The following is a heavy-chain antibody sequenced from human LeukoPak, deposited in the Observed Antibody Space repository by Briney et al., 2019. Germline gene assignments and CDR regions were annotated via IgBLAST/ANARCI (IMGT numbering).Heavy chain of an antibody. D-gene: IGHD3-10*01. J-gene: IGHJ6*03. CDR1: GFTFSSYW. V-gene: IGHV3-74*01. Sequence: GGSLRLSCVASGFTFSSYWMHWVRQVPGKGLVWVSRINRDGSSTDYADSVKGRFTISRDNAKNTLYLQMNSLRAEDTAVYYCVRATLLLRGVDADMDVWGKGTTVTVSS. CDR3: VRATLLLRGVDADMDV. CDR2: INRDGSST.